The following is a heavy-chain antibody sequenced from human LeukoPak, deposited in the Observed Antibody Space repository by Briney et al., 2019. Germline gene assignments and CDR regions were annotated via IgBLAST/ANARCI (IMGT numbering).Heavy chain of an antibody. CDR2: INHSGST. Sequence: SETLSLTCAVYGGSFSGYYWSWIRQPPGKGLEWIGEINHSGSTNYNPSLKSRVTISVDTSKNQFSLKLSSVTAADTAVYYCARVRRNYCSSTSCYVLLFDYWGQGTLVTVSS. CDR3: ARVRRNYCSSTSCYVLLFDY. J-gene: IGHJ4*02. CDR1: GGSFSGYY. D-gene: IGHD2-2*01. V-gene: IGHV4-34*01.